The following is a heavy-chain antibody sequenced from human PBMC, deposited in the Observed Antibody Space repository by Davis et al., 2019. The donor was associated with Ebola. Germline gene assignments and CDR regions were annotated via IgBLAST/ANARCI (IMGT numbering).Heavy chain of an antibody. CDR3: AKDGPVGVLAY. J-gene: IGHJ4*02. V-gene: IGHV3-30*18. CDR1: GFTFSSYG. Sequence: PGGSLRLSCAASGFTFSSYGMHWVRQAPGKGLEWVAVISYDGSNKYYADSVKGRFTISRDNSKNTLYLQMNSLRAEDTAVYYCAKDGPVGVLAYWGQGTLVTVSS. D-gene: IGHD3-3*01. CDR2: ISYDGSNK.